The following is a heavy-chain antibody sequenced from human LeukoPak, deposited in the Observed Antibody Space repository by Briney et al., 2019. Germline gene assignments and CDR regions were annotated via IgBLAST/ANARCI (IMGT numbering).Heavy chain of an antibody. CDR1: GGSFSGYY. J-gene: IGHJ4*02. CDR3: ARVRYCSSTSCYTASDYFDY. D-gene: IGHD2-2*02. V-gene: IGHV4-34*01. Sequence: SETLSLTCAVYGGSFSGYYWSWIRQPPGKGLEWIGEVNHSGSTNYNPSLKSRVTISVDTSKNQFSLKLSSVTAADTAVYYCARVRYCSSTSCYTASDYFDYWGQGTLVTVSS. CDR2: VNHSGST.